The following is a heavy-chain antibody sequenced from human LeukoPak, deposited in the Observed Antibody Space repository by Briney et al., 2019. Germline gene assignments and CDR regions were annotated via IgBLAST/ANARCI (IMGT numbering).Heavy chain of an antibody. Sequence: GGSLRLSCAATGFTFSSYWMHWVRQAPGKGLMWVSRIKSDGSETSYADSVKGRFTISRDNARNTLYLQMNSLRPGDTAIYYCASDRVFYGLDVWGQGTTVTVSS. CDR3: ASDRVFYGLDV. J-gene: IGHJ6*02. CDR2: IKSDGSET. CDR1: GFTFSSYW. V-gene: IGHV3-74*01.